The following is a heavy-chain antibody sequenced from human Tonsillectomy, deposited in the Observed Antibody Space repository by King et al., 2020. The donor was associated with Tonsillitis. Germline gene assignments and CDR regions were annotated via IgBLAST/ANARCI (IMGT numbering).Heavy chain of an antibody. Sequence: QLVQSGAEVKKPGASVKVSCKASGYTFTSYGISGVRQAPGQGLEWMGWISAYNGYTNYAQKVQGRVTMTTDTSTSTAYIELRSLRSDDTAGYYCARDYREGPGSEQGGWGQGTLVTVSS. J-gene: IGHJ4*02. CDR3: ARDYREGPGSEQGG. CDR1: GYTFTSYG. CDR2: ISAYNGYT. V-gene: IGHV1-18*01. D-gene: IGHD3-10*01.